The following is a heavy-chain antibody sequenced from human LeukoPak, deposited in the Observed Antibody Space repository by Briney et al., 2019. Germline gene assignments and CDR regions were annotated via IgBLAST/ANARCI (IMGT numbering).Heavy chain of an antibody. CDR2: ISYDGSNK. CDR1: GFTFSSYA. V-gene: IGHV3-30-3*01. D-gene: IGHD4-17*01. Sequence: GGSLRLSCAASGFTFSSYAMHWVRQAPGKGLGWVAVISYDGSNKYYADSVKGRFTISRDNSKNTLYLQMNSLRAEDTAVYYCASYGDYGDYFDYWGQGTLVTVSS. CDR3: ASYGDYGDYFDY. J-gene: IGHJ4*02.